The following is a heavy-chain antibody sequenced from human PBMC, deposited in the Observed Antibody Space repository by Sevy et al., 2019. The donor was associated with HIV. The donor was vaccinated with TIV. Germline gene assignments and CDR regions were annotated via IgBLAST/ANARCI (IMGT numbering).Heavy chain of an antibody. V-gene: IGHV1-69*13. CDR1: GGTFSSYA. D-gene: IGHD3-9*01. CDR3: ASRNDILTGYYTLGYYYYGMDV. J-gene: IGHJ6*02. CDR2: IIPIFGTA. Sequence: SVKVSCKASGGTFSSYAISWVRQAPGQGLEWMGGIIPIFGTANYAQKFQGRVTITADESTSTAYMELSSLRSEDTAVYYCASRNDILTGYYTLGYYYYGMDVWGQGTTVTVSS.